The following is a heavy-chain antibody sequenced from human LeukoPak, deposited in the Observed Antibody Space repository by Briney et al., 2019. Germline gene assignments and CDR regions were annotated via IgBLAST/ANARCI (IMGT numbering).Heavy chain of an antibody. Sequence: SQTLSLTCAISGDSVSSSSAAWNWIRQSPSRGLEWLRRTYYRSRWYNEYPESVKSRITITPDTSKNQFSLQLSSVTPEDTAIYFCARDNYYDSSGYSPLGYWGQGTLVTVSS. J-gene: IGHJ4*02. CDR3: ARDNYYDSSGYSPLGY. CDR1: GDSVSSSSAA. CDR2: TYYRSRWYN. D-gene: IGHD3-22*01. V-gene: IGHV6-1*01.